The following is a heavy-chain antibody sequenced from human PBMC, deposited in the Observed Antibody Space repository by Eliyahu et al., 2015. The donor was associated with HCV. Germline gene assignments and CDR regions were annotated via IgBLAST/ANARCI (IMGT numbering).Heavy chain of an antibody. V-gene: IGHV3-15*07. CDR3: TADYYDSSGYRH. Sequence: EEQLVESGGGLVKPGGSLRLSCAASGFSLSNAWMNWVPPGPGEGLGWGGRLKSKGDGGTTGYAAPVKGRFTISRDDSKNTLYLQMNSLKTEDTAVYYCTADYYDSSGYRHWGQGTLVTVSS. CDR2: LKSKGDGGTT. D-gene: IGHD3-22*01. J-gene: IGHJ4*02. CDR1: GFSLSNAW.